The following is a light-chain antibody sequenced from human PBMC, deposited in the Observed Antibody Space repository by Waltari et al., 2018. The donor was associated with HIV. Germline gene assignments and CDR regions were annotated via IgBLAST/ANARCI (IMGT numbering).Light chain of an antibody. Sequence: NLMLTQPRSVSASPGKTVTISCTRSSGSLASDYVQWYQQRPGSAPTTVIYIDTQRPSGVPDRFSGSIDSSSNSASLTISGLKTEDEADYYCQSHDSSNHWVFGGGTKLTVL. J-gene: IGLJ3*02. V-gene: IGLV6-57*03. CDR1: SGSLASDY. CDR2: IDT. CDR3: QSHDSSNHWV.